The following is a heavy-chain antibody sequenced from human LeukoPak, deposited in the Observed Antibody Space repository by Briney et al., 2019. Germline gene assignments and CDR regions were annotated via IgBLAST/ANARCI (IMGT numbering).Heavy chain of an antibody. J-gene: IGHJ5*02. CDR2: IYYSGST. CDR3: AVSSGWYGNWFDP. D-gene: IGHD6-19*01. V-gene: IGHV4-39*01. Sequence: PSETLSLTCTVSGGSISSSSYYWGWIRQPPGKGLEWIGSIYYSGSTYYNPSLKSRVTISVDTSKNQFSLKLSSVTAADTAVYYCAVSSGWYGNWFDPWGQGTLVTVSS. CDR1: GGSISSSSYY.